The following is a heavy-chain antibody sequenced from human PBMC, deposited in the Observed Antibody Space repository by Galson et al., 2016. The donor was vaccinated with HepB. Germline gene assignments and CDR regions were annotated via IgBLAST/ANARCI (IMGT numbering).Heavy chain of an antibody. CDR3: ARDLSGRSGLDY. CDR1: GFTFCTYG. CDR2: IWYDGINK. D-gene: IGHD3-10*01. Sequence: SLRLSCAASGFTFCTYGMHWVRQAPGKGLEWVAVIWYDGINKYYADSVKGRFTISRDNSKNTLYLQMNSLRAEDTAVYYCARDLSGRSGLDYWGQGTLVTVPS. J-gene: IGHJ4*02. V-gene: IGHV3-33*01.